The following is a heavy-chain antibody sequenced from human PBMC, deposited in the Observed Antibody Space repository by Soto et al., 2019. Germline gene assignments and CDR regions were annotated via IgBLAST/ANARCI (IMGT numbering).Heavy chain of an antibody. J-gene: IGHJ6*02. Sequence: PSETLSLTCTVSGGSISSSSYYWGWIRQPPGKGLEWIGSIYYSGSTYYNPSLKSRVTISVDTSKNQFSLKPSSVTAADTAVYYCARGVEYYYYGMDVWGQGTTVTVSS. CDR1: GGSISSSSYY. V-gene: IGHV4-39*01. CDR2: IYYSGST. CDR3: ARGVEYYYYGMDV. D-gene: IGHD2-15*01.